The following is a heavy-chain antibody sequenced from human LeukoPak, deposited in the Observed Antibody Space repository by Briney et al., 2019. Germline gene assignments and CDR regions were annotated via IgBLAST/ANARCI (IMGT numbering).Heavy chain of an antibody. Sequence: GGSLRLSCVASGFTFEDYGMSWVRQPAGKGLEWVSSINWHGGSTHYAESVKGRFTISRDNPKNLLHLQMNSLRTEDTAIYYCAKGRIKMAQLSLAADAFHIWGRGIMVTVSS. J-gene: IGHJ3*02. V-gene: IGHV3-20*04. CDR1: GFTFEDYG. CDR2: INWHGGST. CDR3: AKGRIKMAQLSLAADAFHI. D-gene: IGHD5-24*01.